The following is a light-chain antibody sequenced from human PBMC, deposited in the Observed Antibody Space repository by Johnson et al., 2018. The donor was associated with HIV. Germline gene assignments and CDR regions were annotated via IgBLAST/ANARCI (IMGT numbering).Light chain of an antibody. J-gene: IGLJ1*01. Sequence: QSVLTQPPSVSAAPGQKVTIFCSGSSSNIGNNYVSWYQQLPGTAPKLHIYENNKRPSGIPDRFSGSKSGTSATLGITGLQAGDEADYYCGTWHSALSGGGVFGTGTRVTVL. CDR3: GTWHSALSGGGV. CDR1: SSNIGNNY. V-gene: IGLV1-51*02. CDR2: ENN.